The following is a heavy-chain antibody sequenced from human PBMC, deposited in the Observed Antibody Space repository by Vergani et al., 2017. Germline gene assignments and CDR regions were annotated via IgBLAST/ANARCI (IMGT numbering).Heavy chain of an antibody. CDR1: GYTFTSYD. J-gene: IGHJ4*02. V-gene: IGHV1-8*01. Sequence: QVQLVQSGAEVKKPGASVKVSCKASGYTFTSYDINWVRQATGQGLEWMGWMNPNSGNTGYAQKFQGRVTMTRDTSISTAYMELSRLRSDDTAVYYCARDLFVRVRGAFDYWGQGTLVTVSS. CDR2: MNPNSGNT. CDR3: ARDLFVRVRGAFDY. D-gene: IGHD3-10*01.